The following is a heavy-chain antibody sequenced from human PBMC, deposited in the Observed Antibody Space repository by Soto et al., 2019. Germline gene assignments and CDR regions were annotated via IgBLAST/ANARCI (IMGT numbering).Heavy chain of an antibody. D-gene: IGHD3-22*01. V-gene: IGHV1-3*01. J-gene: IGHJ5*02. CDR3: ARAAGRSKLLPYYFDP. Sequence: QVPLVQSGAEVQKPGASVKISCQASGYVFTTSAIHWVRQAAGQRLEWLGWINPATGDTKYSQDFRGRVTFTLDTYATTAYMALTSLTSHDTAVYYCARAAGRSKLLPYYFDPWGQGTLVTVSS. CDR2: INPATGDT. CDR1: GYVFTTSA.